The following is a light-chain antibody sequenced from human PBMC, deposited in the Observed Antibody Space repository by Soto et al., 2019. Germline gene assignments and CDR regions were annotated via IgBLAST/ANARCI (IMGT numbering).Light chain of an antibody. J-gene: IGKJ2*01. V-gene: IGKV3-15*01. CDR3: QQYNNWPYT. CDR1: QSVSSN. Sequence: EIVMTQSPATLSVSPGERATLSCRASQSVSSNLAWYQQKPGQAPRLLIYGASTRATGIPARFSGSRSGTEFTLTISSVQAEDFAVYYCQQYNNWPYTFGQGTKLEIK. CDR2: GAS.